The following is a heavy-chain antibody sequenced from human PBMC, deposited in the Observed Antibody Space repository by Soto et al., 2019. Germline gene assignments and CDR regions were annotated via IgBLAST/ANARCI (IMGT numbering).Heavy chain of an antibody. Sequence: GGSLRLSCAASGFTFSNAWMNWVRQAPGKGLEWVGRIKSKTDGGTTDYAAPVKGRFTISRDDSKNTLYLQMNSLKTEDTAVYYCTTVRSLLWFGELINWFDPWGQGTLVTVSS. CDR1: GFTFSNAW. D-gene: IGHD3-10*01. CDR3: TTVRSLLWFGELINWFDP. CDR2: IKSKTDGGTT. J-gene: IGHJ5*02. V-gene: IGHV3-15*07.